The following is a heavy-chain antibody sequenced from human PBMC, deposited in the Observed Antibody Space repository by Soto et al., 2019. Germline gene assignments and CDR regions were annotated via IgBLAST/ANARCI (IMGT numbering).Heavy chain of an antibody. V-gene: IGHV1-69*02. CDR3: VSASWGGDCYPRH. J-gene: IGHJ4*02. CDR1: GDTFSNHM. CDR2: IVPILGLV. D-gene: IGHD2-21*02. Sequence: QVQLVQSGAEVKKPGSSVKVSCKASGDTFSNHMISWVRQAPGQGLEWMGRIVPILGLVNYAQNFQGRVTITADKSTSTADMEVSSLSSEATAVYYCVSASWGGDCYPRHWGQGTLVTVSS.